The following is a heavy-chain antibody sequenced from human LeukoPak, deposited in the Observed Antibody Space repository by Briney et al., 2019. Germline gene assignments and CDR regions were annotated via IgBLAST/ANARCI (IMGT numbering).Heavy chain of an antibody. V-gene: IGHV4-4*09. D-gene: IGHD6-6*01. CDR2: IHASGPT. CDR3: ARHDAGIAARPFDN. J-gene: IGHJ4*02. Sequence: SETLSLTCTVSGGSISTYYWSWIRRPPRKGLEWIAYIHASGPTNYNPSLKSRITISVDTSKNQFSLKLSSVTAADTAVYYCARHDAGIAARPFDNWGQGTLVTVSS. CDR1: GGSISTYY.